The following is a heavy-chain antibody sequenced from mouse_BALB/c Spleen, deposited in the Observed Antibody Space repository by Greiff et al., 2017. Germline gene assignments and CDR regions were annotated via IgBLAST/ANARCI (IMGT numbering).Heavy chain of an antibody. Sequence: DVKLQESGAELVRPGALVKLSCKASGFNIKDYYMHWVKQRPEQGLEWIGWIDPENGNTIYDPKFQGKASITADTSSNTAYLQLSSLTSEDTAVYYCATLGRGDYAMDYWGQGTSVTVSS. D-gene: IGHD4-1*01. CDR2: IDPENGNT. CDR1: GFNIKDYY. CDR3: ATLGRGDYAMDY. J-gene: IGHJ4*01. V-gene: IGHV14-1*02.